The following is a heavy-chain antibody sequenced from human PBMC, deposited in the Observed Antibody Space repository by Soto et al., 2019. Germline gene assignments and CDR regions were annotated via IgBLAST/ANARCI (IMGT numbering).Heavy chain of an antibody. CDR1: GGTFSSYA. J-gene: IGHJ6*02. D-gene: IGHD5-12*01. Sequence: SVKVSCKASGGTFSSYAISWVRQAPGQGLEWMGGIIPIFGTANYAQKFQGRVTITADKSTSTAYMELSSLRSEDTAVYYCAGNSGYVSRGYYYYHGMDVWGQGTTVTVSS. CDR2: IIPIFGTA. V-gene: IGHV1-69*06. CDR3: AGNSGYVSRGYYYYHGMDV.